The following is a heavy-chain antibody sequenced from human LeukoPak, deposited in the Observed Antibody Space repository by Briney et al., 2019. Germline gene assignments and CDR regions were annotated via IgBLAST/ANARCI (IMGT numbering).Heavy chain of an antibody. J-gene: IGHJ6*03. D-gene: IGHD1-26*01. CDR1: GGSFSDYY. V-gene: IGHV4-34*01. CDR3: ARATYYYYMDV. CDR2: INHSGST. Sequence: SETLSLTCAVYGGSFSDYYWSWIRQPPGKGLEWIGEINHSGSTNYNPSLKSRVTISVDTSKNQFSLKLSSVTAADTPVYYCARATYYYYMDVWGKGTTVTVSS.